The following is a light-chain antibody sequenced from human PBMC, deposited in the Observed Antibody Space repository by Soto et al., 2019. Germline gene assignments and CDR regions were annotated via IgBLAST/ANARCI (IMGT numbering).Light chain of an antibody. Sequence: QSVLTQPASVSGSPGQSITISCTGTSSDVGGYNYVSWYQHHPGRAPKLMIYDVSSRPSGVSNRFSGSKSGNMASLTISGLQAEDEADYYCSSYTRNDGLEVFGGGTKLTVL. J-gene: IGLJ2*01. V-gene: IGLV2-14*03. CDR1: SSDVGGYNY. CDR3: SSYTRNDGLEV. CDR2: DVS.